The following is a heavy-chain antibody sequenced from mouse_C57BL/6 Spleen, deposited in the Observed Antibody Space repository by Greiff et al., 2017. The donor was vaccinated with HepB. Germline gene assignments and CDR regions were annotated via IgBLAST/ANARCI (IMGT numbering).Heavy chain of an antibody. J-gene: IGHJ4*01. CDR2: INPYNGDT. Sequence: EVQLQQSGPELVKPGDSVKISCKASGYSFTGYFMNWVMQSHGKSLEWIGRINPYNGDTFYNQKFKGKATLTVDKSSSTAHMELRSLTSEDSAVYYCARGNSNYHYYAMDYWGQGTSVTVSS. CDR1: GYSFTGYF. CDR3: ARGNSNYHYYAMDY. D-gene: IGHD2-5*01. V-gene: IGHV1-20*01.